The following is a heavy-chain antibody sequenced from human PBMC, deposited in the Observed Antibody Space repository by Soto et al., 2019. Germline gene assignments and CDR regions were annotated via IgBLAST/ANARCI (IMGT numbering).Heavy chain of an antibody. CDR1: YGSISVSNVF. D-gene: IGHD4-4*01. J-gene: IGHJ4*02. Sequence: QLQLQESGPGLVKPWETLSLTCTVSYGSISVSNVFWGWVRQPPGKGLEWIGNIDYSGTAYFNPSLGTRVTFPVDTSKNQFSLTLYSVTAADTAVYYCARTTGRHLDFWGQGILLTVSS. V-gene: IGHV4-39*01. CDR3: ARTTGRHLDF. CDR2: IDYSGTA.